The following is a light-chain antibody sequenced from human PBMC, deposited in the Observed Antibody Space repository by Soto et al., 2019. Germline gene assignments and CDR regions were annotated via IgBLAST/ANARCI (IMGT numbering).Light chain of an antibody. CDR3: QHFRA. Sequence: EIVMTQSPGTLSLSPGERATLSCRASQSVSSYLAWYQQKPGQAPRLLISDASDRATGIPDRFSGSGSGTDFTLTISRLVPEDFAVYYCQHFRAFGQGTRLEIK. CDR1: QSVSSY. V-gene: IGKV3-20*01. J-gene: IGKJ5*01. CDR2: DAS.